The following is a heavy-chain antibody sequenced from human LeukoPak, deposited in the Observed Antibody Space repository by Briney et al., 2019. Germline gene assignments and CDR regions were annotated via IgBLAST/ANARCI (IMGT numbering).Heavy chain of an antibody. CDR2: IIPILGIA. CDR3: ARGRIRYYGMDV. V-gene: IGHV1-69*04. Sequence: GASVKVSCKASGGTSSSYAISWVRQAPGQGLEWMGRIIPILGIANYAQKFQGRVTITADKSTSTAYMELSSLRSEDTAVYYCARGRIRYYGMDVWGQGTTVTVSS. J-gene: IGHJ6*02. CDR1: GGTSSSYA. D-gene: IGHD2-15*01.